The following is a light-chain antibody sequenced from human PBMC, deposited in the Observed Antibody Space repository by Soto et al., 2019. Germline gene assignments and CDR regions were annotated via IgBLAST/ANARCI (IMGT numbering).Light chain of an antibody. CDR1: QGVSAY. V-gene: IGKV1-39*01. J-gene: IGKJ2*01. CDR3: QQSYKTPHT. Sequence: DIQMPQSPSSLSASVGDRVTITCRASQGVSAYLLWYQQRQGAAPKLLIYAASNLLSGVPSMVSGSGSGTNFTLTINGLQPEDFATYACQQSYKTPHTFGQGTKLETK. CDR2: AAS.